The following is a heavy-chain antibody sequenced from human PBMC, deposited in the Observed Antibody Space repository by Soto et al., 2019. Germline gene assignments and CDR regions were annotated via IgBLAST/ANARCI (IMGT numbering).Heavy chain of an antibody. CDR2: ISYDGSNK. CDR3: ARYSDLWSGYPAVLGMDV. J-gene: IGHJ6*01. D-gene: IGHD3-3*01. CDR1: GFTFSSYA. Sequence: QVQLVESGGGVVQPGRSLRLSCAASGFTFSSYAMHWVRQAPGKGLEWVAVISYDGSNKYYADSVKGRFTISRDNSKNPLYLQMNSLRAEDTAVYYCARYSDLWSGYPAVLGMDVW. V-gene: IGHV3-30-3*01.